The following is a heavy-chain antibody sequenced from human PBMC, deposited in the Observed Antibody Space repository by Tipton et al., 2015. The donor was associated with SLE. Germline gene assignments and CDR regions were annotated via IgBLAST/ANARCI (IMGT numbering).Heavy chain of an antibody. CDR1: GGSITSSSYF. D-gene: IGHD2-2*01. V-gene: IGHV4-39*07. CDR3: ARSTDQNWFDP. Sequence: TLSLTCTVSGGSITSSSYFWGWIRQSPGKGLEWIGSIYYSGSTYYNPSLKSRVTISVDTSKNQFSLKLSSVTAADTAVYYCARSTDQNWFDPWGQGTLVTVSS. J-gene: IGHJ5*02. CDR2: IYYSGST.